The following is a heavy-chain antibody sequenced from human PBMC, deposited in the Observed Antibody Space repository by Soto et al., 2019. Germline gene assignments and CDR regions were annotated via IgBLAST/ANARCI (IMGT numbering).Heavy chain of an antibody. CDR2: ISAYNGNT. Sequence: GASVKVSCKASGYTFTSYGISWVRHAPGQGLERMGWISAYNGNTNYAQKLQGRVTMTTDTSTSTAYMELRSLRSDDTAVYYCSRDLPPLGSLSRTRNYYYGMYVLVQWTTV. V-gene: IGHV1-18*01. CDR1: GYTFTSYG. J-gene: IGHJ6*02. D-gene: IGHD3-16*01. CDR3: SRDLPPLGSLSRTRNYYYGMYV.